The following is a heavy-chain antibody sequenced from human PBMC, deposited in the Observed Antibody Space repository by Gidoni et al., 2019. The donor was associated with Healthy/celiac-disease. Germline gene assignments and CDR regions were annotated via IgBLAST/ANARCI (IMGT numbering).Heavy chain of an antibody. Sequence: QVQLVQSGAEVKKPGSSVKVSCKASGGTFSSYAISWVRQAPGQGLEWMGGIIPIFGTANYAQKCQGRVTITADESTSTAYMELSSLRSEDTAVYYCARESRVWFGELLFSGMDVWGQGTTVTVSS. D-gene: IGHD3-10*01. V-gene: IGHV1-69*01. J-gene: IGHJ6*02. CDR2: IIPIFGTA. CDR1: GGTFSSYA. CDR3: ARESRVWFGELLFSGMDV.